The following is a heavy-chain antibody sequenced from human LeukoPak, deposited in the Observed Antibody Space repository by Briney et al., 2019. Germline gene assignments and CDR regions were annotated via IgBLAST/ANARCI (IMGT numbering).Heavy chain of an antibody. CDR3: ASMTTMLRVNYFDY. D-gene: IGHD3-10*01. V-gene: IGHV4-59*01. Sequence: SETLSLTCTVSGGSINSYYWSWIRQPPGKGLEWIGYIYYSGSTTYNPSLKSRVTISVDTSKNQFSLKVSSVTAADTAVYYCASMTTMLRVNYFDYWGQGTLVTVSS. CDR1: GGSINSYY. CDR2: IYYSGST. J-gene: IGHJ4*02.